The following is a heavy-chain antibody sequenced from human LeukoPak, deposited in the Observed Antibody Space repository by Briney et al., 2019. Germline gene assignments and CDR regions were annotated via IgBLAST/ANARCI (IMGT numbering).Heavy chain of an antibody. J-gene: IGHJ4*02. Sequence: ASVKVSCKASGYTFTGYYVHWVRQAPGQGLEWMGRINPNSGDTNYAQKFQGRVTMTRDTSISTAYMELSRLRSDDTAVYYCARGRYSSGWPEDFDYWGQGTLVTVSS. CDR1: GYTFTGYY. CDR3: ARGRYSSGWPEDFDY. V-gene: IGHV1-2*06. D-gene: IGHD6-19*01. CDR2: INPNSGDT.